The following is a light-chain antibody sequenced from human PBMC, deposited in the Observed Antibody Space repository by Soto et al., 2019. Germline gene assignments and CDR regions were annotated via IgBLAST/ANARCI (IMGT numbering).Light chain of an antibody. V-gene: IGLV2-14*01. CDR1: GSDVGGNNY. J-gene: IGLJ3*02. CDR2: EVN. Sequence: QSVLTQPASVSGSPGQSITVSCTGTGSDVGGNNYVSWYQQHPGKAPKLILYEVNNRPSGVSSRFSGSKSGNTASLAISGLQAEDEADYYCSSYTTSYTWVFGGGTKLTVL. CDR3: SSYTTSYTWV.